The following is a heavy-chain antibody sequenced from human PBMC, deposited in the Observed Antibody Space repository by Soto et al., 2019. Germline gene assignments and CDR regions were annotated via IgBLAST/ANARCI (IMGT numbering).Heavy chain of an antibody. CDR1: GFTFSSYG. CDR3: AKDLYYYDSSGYYNYYYYYGMDV. Sequence: QVQLVESGGGVVQPGRSLRLSCAASGFTFSSYGMHWVRQAPGKGLEWVAVISYDGSNKYYADSVKGRFTISRDNSKNTLYLQMNSLIAEDTAVYYCAKDLYYYDSSGYYNYYYYYGMDVWGQGTTVTVSS. D-gene: IGHD3-22*01. V-gene: IGHV3-30*18. CDR2: ISYDGSNK. J-gene: IGHJ6*02.